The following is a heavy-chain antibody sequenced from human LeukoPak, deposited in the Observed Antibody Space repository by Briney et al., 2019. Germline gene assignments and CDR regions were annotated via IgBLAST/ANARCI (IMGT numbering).Heavy chain of an antibody. CDR3: ARQEGGTMVRGVIREDY. Sequence: SETLSLTCTVSGGSFSSSSYYWGWIRQPPGMGLEWIGSIYYSGSTYYNPSLKSRVTISVDTSKNQFSLKLSSVTAADTAVYYCARQEGGTMVRGVIREDYWGQGTLVTVSS. V-gene: IGHV4-39*01. CDR1: GGSFSSSSYY. D-gene: IGHD3-10*01. J-gene: IGHJ4*02. CDR2: IYYSGST.